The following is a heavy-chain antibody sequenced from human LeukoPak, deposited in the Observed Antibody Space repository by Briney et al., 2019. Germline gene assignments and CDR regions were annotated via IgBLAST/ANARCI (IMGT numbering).Heavy chain of an antibody. Sequence: SETLSLTCTVSGGSISSSSYYWGWIRQPPGKGLEWIGSIYYGGSTYYNPSLKSRVTISVDTSKNQFSLKLSSVTAADTAVYYCARDSVDVYDIQNNWFDPWGQGTLVTVSS. V-gene: IGHV4-39*07. CDR1: GGSISSSSYY. CDR3: ARDSVDVYDIQNNWFDP. CDR2: IYYGGST. D-gene: IGHD3-9*01. J-gene: IGHJ5*02.